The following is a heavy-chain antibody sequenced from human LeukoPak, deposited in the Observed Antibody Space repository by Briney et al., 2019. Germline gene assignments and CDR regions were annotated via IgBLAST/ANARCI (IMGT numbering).Heavy chain of an antibody. Sequence: SETLSLTCTVSGGSISSSSYYWGWIRQPPGKGLEWIGSIYYSGSTYYNPSLKSRVTISVDTSKNQFSLKLSSVTAADTAVYYCARHSSLGLGYSSSWSDYWGQGTLVTVSS. V-gene: IGHV4-39*01. D-gene: IGHD6-13*01. CDR1: GGSISSSSYY. CDR2: IYYSGST. CDR3: ARHSSLGLGYSSSWSDY. J-gene: IGHJ4*02.